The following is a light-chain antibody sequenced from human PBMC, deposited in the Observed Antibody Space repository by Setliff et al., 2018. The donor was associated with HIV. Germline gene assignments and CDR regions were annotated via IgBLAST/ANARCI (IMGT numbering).Light chain of an antibody. CDR3: QSYDSSLSALYV. CDR2: GNS. V-gene: IGLV1-40*01. Sequence: QSVLAQPPSVSGAPGQRVTISCTGSSSNIGAGYDVHWYQQFPGTAPKLLVYGNSNRPSGVPDRFSGSKSGTSASLAITGLQAEDEADYYCQSYDSSLSALYVVGTGTKV. CDR1: SSNIGAGYD. J-gene: IGLJ1*01.